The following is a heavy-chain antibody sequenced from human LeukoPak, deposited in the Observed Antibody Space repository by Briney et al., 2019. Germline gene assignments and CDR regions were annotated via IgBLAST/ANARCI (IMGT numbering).Heavy chain of an antibody. CDR2: VNTDGSST. CDR3: ANHLACGSTSCPPFDD. J-gene: IGHJ4*02. Sequence: GGSLRLSCAASGFIFSREWMHWVRQAPGRGLVWVSRVNTDGSSTVYADSVKGRFTISRDNAKNTLYLQMNSLRAEDTAVYYCANHLACGSTSCPPFDDWGQGTLVTVSS. D-gene: IGHD2-2*01. CDR1: GFIFSREW. V-gene: IGHV3-74*03.